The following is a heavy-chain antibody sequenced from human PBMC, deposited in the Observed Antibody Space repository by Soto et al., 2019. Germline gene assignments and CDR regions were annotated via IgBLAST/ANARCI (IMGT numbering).Heavy chain of an antibody. V-gene: IGHV4-4*02. CDR2: IYHSGST. Sequence: PSETLTLSCAVSDGSISISNWLSWFRQPPVKGLEWIGEIYHSGSTKYNPSLKSRVTISVDKSKNQFSLKLSSVTPTDTAVYYCARGSCSGGSCYGYFDYWGQGALVTVSS. J-gene: IGHJ4*02. CDR1: DGSISISNW. CDR3: ARGSCSGGSCYGYFDY. D-gene: IGHD2-15*01.